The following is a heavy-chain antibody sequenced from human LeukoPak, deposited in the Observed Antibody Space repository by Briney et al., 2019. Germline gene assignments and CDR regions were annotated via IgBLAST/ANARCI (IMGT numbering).Heavy chain of an antibody. J-gene: IGHJ6*02. V-gene: IGHV1-69*04. Sequence: SVKVSCKASGGTFSNYAISWVRQAPGQGLEWMGRIIPFLDTSTYARKFQGRLIFTADKSTNIAYMELSSLRSEDTAVYYCARGGTVVVPAFVHYYGMDVWGQGTTVTVSS. CDR1: GGTFSNYA. D-gene: IGHD2-2*01. CDR2: IIPFLDTS. CDR3: ARGGTVVVPAFVHYYGMDV.